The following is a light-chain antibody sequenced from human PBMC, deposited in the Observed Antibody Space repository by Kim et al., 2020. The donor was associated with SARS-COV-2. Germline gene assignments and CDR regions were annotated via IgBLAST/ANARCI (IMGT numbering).Light chain of an antibody. Sequence: SYELTQPPSVSVAPGKTARITCGGNNIGSKTVHWYQQKPGQAPVVVISYDSDRPSGIPERFSGSTSGNTAALTISRVEAGDEADYHCQVWDSSSDHVVFGGGTQLTVL. J-gene: IGLJ2*01. CDR2: YDS. CDR3: QVWDSSSDHVV. V-gene: IGLV3-21*04. CDR1: NIGSKT.